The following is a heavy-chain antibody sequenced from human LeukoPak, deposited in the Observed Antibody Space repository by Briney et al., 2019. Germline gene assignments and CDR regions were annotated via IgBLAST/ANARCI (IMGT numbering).Heavy chain of an antibody. J-gene: IGHJ4*02. Sequence: GGSLRLSCVASGFIFSNYGMHWVRQAPGKGVEWVAVISYDGSNKFYADSVKGRFTISRDNSKNTLYLQMNSLRAEDTAVYYCAKEVEGTYRAVAGTGGDYWGQGTLVTVSS. CDR3: AKEVEGTYRAVAGTGGDY. D-gene: IGHD6-19*01. CDR2: ISYDGSNK. V-gene: IGHV3-30*18. CDR1: GFIFSNYG.